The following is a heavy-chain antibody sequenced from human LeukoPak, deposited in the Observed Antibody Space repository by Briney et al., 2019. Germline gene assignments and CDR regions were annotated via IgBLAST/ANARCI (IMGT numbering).Heavy chain of an antibody. J-gene: IGHJ3*02. Sequence: ASVKVSCKASGYTFTSYYMHWVRQAPGQGLEWMGIINPSGGSTSYAQKFQGRVTMIRDTSTSTVYMELSSLRSEDTAVYYCARDLPPYGDYVLDAFDIWGQGTMVTVSS. D-gene: IGHD4-17*01. CDR3: ARDLPPYGDYVLDAFDI. CDR1: GYTFTSYY. V-gene: IGHV1-46*01. CDR2: INPSGGST.